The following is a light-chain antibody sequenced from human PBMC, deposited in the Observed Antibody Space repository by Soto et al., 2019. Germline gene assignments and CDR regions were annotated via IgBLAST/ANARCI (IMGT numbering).Light chain of an antibody. V-gene: IGKV3-20*01. J-gene: IGKJ4*01. Sequence: EIVLTQSPGTLSLSPGERATLSCRASQSGTSSYLAWYQQKPGQAPRLLIWGASRRATGIPDRFSGSGSGTDFTLTISRLEPEDFAVYYCQHYGSSPLTFGGGTKVEIK. CDR2: GAS. CDR3: QHYGSSPLT. CDR1: QSGTSSY.